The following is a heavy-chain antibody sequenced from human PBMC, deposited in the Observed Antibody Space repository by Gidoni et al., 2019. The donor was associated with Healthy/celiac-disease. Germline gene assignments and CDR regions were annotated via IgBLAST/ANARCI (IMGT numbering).Heavy chain of an antibody. CDR3: ARGDDFDY. V-gene: IGHV4-59*01. CDR1: GGSISSYS. J-gene: IGHJ4*02. CDR2: IYSSGST. Sequence: VQLQESGPGLVKPSETLSLTCTVSGGSISSYSWSWIRQPPGKGLEWIGYIYSSGSTNANPVLKCRVPISVDTAKNQCFLKLSSVTAADTAVYYCARGDDFDYWGQGTLVTVSS.